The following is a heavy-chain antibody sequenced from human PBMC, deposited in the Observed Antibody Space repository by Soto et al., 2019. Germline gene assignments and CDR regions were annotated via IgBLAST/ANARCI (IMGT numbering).Heavy chain of an antibody. CDR3: VRGGGGGLFDP. D-gene: IGHD2-15*01. CDR1: GFTFSSYE. CDR2: ISSAGDSS. J-gene: IGHJ5*02. V-gene: IGHV3-48*03. Sequence: PGGSLRLSCAASGFTFSSYEMNWVCQAPGKTLEWVSYISSAGDSSYYADSVKSRFTISRDNAKRSLYLQMMSLTAEDTAIYYCVRGGGGGLFDPWGQGTMVTVSS.